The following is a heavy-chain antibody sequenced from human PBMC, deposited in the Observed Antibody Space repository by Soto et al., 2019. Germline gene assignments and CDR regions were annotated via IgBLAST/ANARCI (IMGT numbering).Heavy chain of an antibody. CDR1: GFSLSTSGVG. D-gene: IGHD5-18*01. CDR2: IYWDDDK. V-gene: IGHV2-5*02. Sequence: QITLKESGPTLVKPTQTLTLTCTFSGFSLSTSGVGVGWIRQPPGKALEWLALIYWDDDKRYSPSLKSRLTITKDTYKNQVVLTMTNMDPVDTATYYCAHSGRQLWNLGDYYGMDVWGQGTTVTVSS. CDR3: AHSGRQLWNLGDYYGMDV. J-gene: IGHJ6*02.